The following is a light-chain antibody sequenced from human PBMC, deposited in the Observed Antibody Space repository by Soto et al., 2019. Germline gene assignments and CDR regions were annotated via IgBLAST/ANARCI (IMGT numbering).Light chain of an antibody. CDR2: EVT. CDR1: SSDVGGYNF. V-gene: IGLV2-14*01. J-gene: IGLJ3*02. Sequence: QSALTQPASVSGSPGQSVTISCTGTSSDVGGYNFVSWYQQHPDKAPKLMIYEVTNRPSGVSIRFSGSKSGNTASLTISGLQAEDEADYYCGSYTISFTLVFGGGTKVTVL. CDR3: GSYTISFTLV.